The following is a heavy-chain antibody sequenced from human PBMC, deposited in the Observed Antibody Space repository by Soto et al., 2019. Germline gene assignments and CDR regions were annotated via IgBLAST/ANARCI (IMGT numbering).Heavy chain of an antibody. CDR2: IIPIFGTA. J-gene: IGHJ5*02. V-gene: IGHV1-69*06. CDR1: GGTFSSYA. CDR3: ARERGSYYYDSSGYPSDSAWFDP. D-gene: IGHD3-22*01. Sequence: QVQLVQSGAEVKKPGSSVKVSCKASGGTFSSYAISWVRQAPGQGLEWMGGIIPIFGTANYAQKFQGRVMITADKSTSTAYMELSSLRSEDTAVYYCARERGSYYYDSSGYPSDSAWFDPWGQGTLVTVSS.